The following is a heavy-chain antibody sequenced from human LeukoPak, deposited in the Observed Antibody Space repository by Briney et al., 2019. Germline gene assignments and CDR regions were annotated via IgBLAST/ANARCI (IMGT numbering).Heavy chain of an antibody. Sequence: PSETLSLICTVSGGSISSGDYYWSWVRQPPGKGLEWIGYIYYSGTTYYNPSLKSRVIISVDTSKNQFSLKLSSVTAADTAVYYCAREAILSGYFDYWGQGTLVTVSS. V-gene: IGHV4-30-4*01. D-gene: IGHD3-9*01. CDR3: AREAILSGYFDY. J-gene: IGHJ4*02. CDR2: IYYSGTT. CDR1: GGSISSGDYY.